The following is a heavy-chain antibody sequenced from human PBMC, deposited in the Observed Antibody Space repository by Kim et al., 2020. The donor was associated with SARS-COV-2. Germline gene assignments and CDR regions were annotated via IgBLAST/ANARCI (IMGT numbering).Heavy chain of an antibody. J-gene: IGHJ1*01. D-gene: IGHD2-15*01. CDR2: ISGSGGST. CDR1: GFTFSNYA. Sequence: GGSLRLSCAASGFTFSNYAMSWVRQAPGKGLEWVSGISGSGGSTYYADSVKGRFTISRDNSKNTLFLQMNSLRAEDTAVYYCAKDDTVVVLDAFAEYFQHWGQGTLVSVSS. V-gene: IGHV3-23*01. CDR3: AKDDTVVVLDAFAEYFQH.